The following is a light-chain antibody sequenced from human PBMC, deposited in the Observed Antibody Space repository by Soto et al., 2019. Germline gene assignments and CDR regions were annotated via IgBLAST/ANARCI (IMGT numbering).Light chain of an antibody. CDR3: SSYAGSNIYV. CDR1: SSDDGGYNY. J-gene: IGLJ1*01. V-gene: IGLV2-8*01. Sequence: QSVLTQPPSASGSPGQSVTISCTGTSSDDGGYNYVSWYQQHPGKAPQLMIYEVSERPSGVPDRFSGSKSGNTASLTVSGLQAEDEADYYCSSYAGSNIYVFGTGTKVTVL. CDR2: EVS.